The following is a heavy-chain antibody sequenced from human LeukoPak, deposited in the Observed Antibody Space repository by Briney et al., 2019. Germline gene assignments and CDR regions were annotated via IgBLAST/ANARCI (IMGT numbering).Heavy chain of an antibody. V-gene: IGHV3-9*03. D-gene: IGHD5-24*01. CDR1: GFTFDDYA. J-gene: IGHJ4*02. Sequence: GGSLRLSCAASGFTFDDYAMHWVRQAPGKGLEWVSGISWNSGSIGYADSVKGRFTISRDNAKNSLYLQMNSLRAEDMALYYCAKDRDGYNFYYFDYWGQGPLVTVSS. CDR3: AKDRDGYNFYYFDY. CDR2: ISWNSGSI.